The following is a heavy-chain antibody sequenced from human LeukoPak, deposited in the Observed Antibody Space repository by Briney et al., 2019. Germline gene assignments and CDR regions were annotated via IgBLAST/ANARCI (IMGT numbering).Heavy chain of an antibody. CDR1: GGSISSGGYY. CDR3: ARDSLDLFFGAHYGMDV. V-gene: IGHV4-31*03. D-gene: IGHD3-3*01. J-gene: IGHJ6*02. CDR2: IYYSGST. Sequence: SETLSLTCTVSGGSISSGGYYWSWIRQHPGKGLEWIGYIYYSGSTYYNPSLKSRVTISVDTSKNQFSLKLSSVTAADTAVYYCARDSLDLFFGAHYGMDVWGPGTTVTVSS.